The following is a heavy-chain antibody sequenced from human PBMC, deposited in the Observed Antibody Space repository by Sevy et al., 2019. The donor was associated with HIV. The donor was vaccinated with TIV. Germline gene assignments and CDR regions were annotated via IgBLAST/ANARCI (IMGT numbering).Heavy chain of an antibody. CDR1: GYTFIDYY. V-gene: IGHV1-2*06. CDR3: ARGWGFAMANAFDI. J-gene: IGHJ3*02. D-gene: IGHD2-21*01. Sequence: ASVKVSCKASGYTFIDYYLIWVRQAPGQGLEWMGRFNPNSGDTNYPQKFQGRVTMTRDASINSAYMELSRLTSDDTAVYYWARGWGFAMANAFDIWGQGTMVTVSS. CDR2: FNPNSGDT.